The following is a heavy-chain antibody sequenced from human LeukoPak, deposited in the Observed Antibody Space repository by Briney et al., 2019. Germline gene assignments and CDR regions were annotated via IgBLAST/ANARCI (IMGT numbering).Heavy chain of an antibody. V-gene: IGHV3-7*01. CDR3: ARVQLSDFWSGHSAYYYYYMDV. D-gene: IGHD3-3*01. J-gene: IGHJ6*03. CDR2: IKQDGSEK. Sequence: PGGSLRLSCAASGFTFSSYWMSWVRQAPGKGLEWVANIKQDGSEKYYVDSVKGRFTISRDNAKNSLYLQMNSLRAEDTAVYYCARVQLSDFWSGHSAYYYYYMDVWGKGTTVTVSS. CDR1: GFTFSSYW.